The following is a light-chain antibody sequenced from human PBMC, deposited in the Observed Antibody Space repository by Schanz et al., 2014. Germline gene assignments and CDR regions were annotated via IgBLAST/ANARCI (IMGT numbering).Light chain of an antibody. J-gene: IGKJ1*01. V-gene: IGKV3-11*01. CDR1: QSVSSY. Sequence: EIVLTQSPATLSLSPGERATLSCRASQSVSSYLAWYQQKPGQAPRLLIYDASNRATGIPARFSGSGSGTEFTLTISSLQPDDFATYYCQQYNSYSCTFGQGTKVEIK. CDR3: QQYNSYSCT. CDR2: DAS.